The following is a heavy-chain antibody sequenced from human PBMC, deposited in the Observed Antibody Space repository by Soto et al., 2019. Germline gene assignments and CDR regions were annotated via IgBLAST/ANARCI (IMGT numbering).Heavy chain of an antibody. CDR2: IYYSGST. Sequence: SETLSLTCTVSGGSISSYYWSWIRQPPGKGLEWIGYIYYSGSTNYNPSLKSRVTISVDTSKNQFSLKLSSVTAADTAVYYCARGASGYEGNWFDPWGQGTLVTVSS. CDR3: ARGASGYEGNWFDP. D-gene: IGHD5-12*01. J-gene: IGHJ5*02. V-gene: IGHV4-59*01. CDR1: GGSISSYY.